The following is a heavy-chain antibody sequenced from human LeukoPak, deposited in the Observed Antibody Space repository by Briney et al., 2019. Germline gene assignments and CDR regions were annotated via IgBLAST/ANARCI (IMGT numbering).Heavy chain of an antibody. V-gene: IGHV1-3*01. J-gene: IGHJ5*02. D-gene: IGHD3-22*01. Sequence: GASVKVSCKASGYTFTSYAMHWVRQAPGQRLEWMGWINAGNGNTKYSQKFQGRVTITRDTSASTAYMELSGLRSEDTAVYYCARGPLVTMIVVVMDNWFDPWGQGTLVTVSS. CDR3: ARGPLVTMIVVVMDNWFDP. CDR2: INAGNGNT. CDR1: GYTFTSYA.